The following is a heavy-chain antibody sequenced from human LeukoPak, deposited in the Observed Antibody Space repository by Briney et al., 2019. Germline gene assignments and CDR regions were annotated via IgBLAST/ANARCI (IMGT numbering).Heavy chain of an antibody. J-gene: IGHJ4*02. CDR3: ARQGSISAFDL. Sequence: SETLSLTCAVYIGSFSGYLWSWIRQPPGKGLEWIGEIDHSGNTKYNPSLKSQVTISVDRSKNQFSLNLRSLSAADTAVYFCARQGSISAFDLWGRGTLVTVSS. V-gene: IGHV4-34*01. D-gene: IGHD1-26*01. CDR1: IGSFSGYL. CDR2: IDHSGNT.